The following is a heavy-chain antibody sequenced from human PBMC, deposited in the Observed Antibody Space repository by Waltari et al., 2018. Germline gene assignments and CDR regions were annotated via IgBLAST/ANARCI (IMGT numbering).Heavy chain of an antibody. D-gene: IGHD5-12*01. CDR3: ARGQLIYSGYGGNNFDY. CDR2: IYYSGST. J-gene: IGHJ4*02. CDR1: GGSISSYY. V-gene: IGHV4-59*01. Sequence: QVQLQESGPGLVKPSETLSLTCTVSGGSISSYYWSWIRQPPGKGLEWIGYIYYSGSTNYNPSLKSRVTISVDTSKNQFSLKLSSVTAVDTAVYYCARGQLIYSGYGGNNFDYWGQGTLVTVSS.